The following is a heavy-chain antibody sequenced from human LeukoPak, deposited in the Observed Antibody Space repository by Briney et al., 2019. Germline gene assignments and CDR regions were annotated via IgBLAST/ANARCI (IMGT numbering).Heavy chain of an antibody. CDR1: GGSISSGGYY. CDR2: IYYSGST. J-gene: IGHJ5*02. CDR3: ARSPYSSGWYVGNNNWFDP. Sequence: SETLSLTCTVSGGSISSGGYYWSWIRQHPGKGLEWIGYIYYSGSTYYNPSLKSRVTISVDTSKNQFSLKLSSVTAADTAVYYCARSPYSSGWYVGNNNWFDPWGRGTLVTVSS. D-gene: IGHD6-19*01. V-gene: IGHV4-31*03.